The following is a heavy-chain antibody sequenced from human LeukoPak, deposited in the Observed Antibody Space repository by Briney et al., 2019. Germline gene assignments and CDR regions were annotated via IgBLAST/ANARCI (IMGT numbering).Heavy chain of an antibody. V-gene: IGHV3-23*01. CDR3: AKDPGRWELRDFFDY. Sequence: PGRSLRLSCAASGFTFSNYGMHWVRQAPGKGLEWVSGISGSGGSTYYADSVKGRFTISRDNSKNTLYLQMNSLGAEDTAVYYCAKDPGRWELRDFFDYWGQGTLVTVSS. D-gene: IGHD1-26*01. CDR1: GFTFSNYG. J-gene: IGHJ4*02. CDR2: ISGSGGST.